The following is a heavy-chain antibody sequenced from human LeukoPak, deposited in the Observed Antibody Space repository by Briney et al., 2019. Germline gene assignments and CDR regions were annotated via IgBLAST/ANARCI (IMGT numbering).Heavy chain of an antibody. Sequence: GGSLRLSCAASGSTFSSYAMSWVRQAPGKGLEWVSAISGSGGSTYYADSVKGRFTISRDSSKNTLYLQMNSLRAEDTAVYYCAKDKAAAVSGATYYGMDVWGQGTTVTVSS. J-gene: IGHJ6*02. CDR3: AKDKAAAVSGATYYGMDV. CDR2: ISGSGGST. V-gene: IGHV3-23*01. D-gene: IGHD6-13*01. CDR1: GSTFSSYA.